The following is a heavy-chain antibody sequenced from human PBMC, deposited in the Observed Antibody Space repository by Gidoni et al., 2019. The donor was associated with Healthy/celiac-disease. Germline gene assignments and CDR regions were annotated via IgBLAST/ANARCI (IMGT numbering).Heavy chain of an antibody. CDR3: ARDRLELFYYYYYMDV. CDR2: IKQDGSEK. Sequence: EVQLVESGGGLVQPGGSLRLSCAASGFTFSSYWMSWVRQAPGKGLEWVANIKQDGSEKYYVDAVKGRFTISRDNAKNSLYLQMNSLRAEDTAVYYCARDRLELFYYYYYMDVWGKGTTVTVSS. J-gene: IGHJ6*03. D-gene: IGHD1-7*01. V-gene: IGHV3-7*01. CDR1: GFTFSSYW.